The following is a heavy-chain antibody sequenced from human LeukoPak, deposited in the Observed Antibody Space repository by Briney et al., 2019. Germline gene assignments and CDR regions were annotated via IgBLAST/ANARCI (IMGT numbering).Heavy chain of an antibody. D-gene: IGHD3-3*01. V-gene: IGHV3-21*01. Sequence: GGSLRLSCAASGFTFSSYSMNWVRQAPGKGLEWVSSISSSSSYIYYADSVKGRFTISRDNAKNSLYLQMNSLRAEDTAVYYCVGFGEVIPNWFDPWGQGTLVTVSS. CDR1: GFTFSSYS. J-gene: IGHJ5*02. CDR3: VGFGEVIPNWFDP. CDR2: ISSSSSYI.